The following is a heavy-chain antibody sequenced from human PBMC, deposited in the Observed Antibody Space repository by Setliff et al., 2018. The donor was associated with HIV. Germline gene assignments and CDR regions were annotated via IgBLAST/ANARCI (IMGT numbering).Heavy chain of an antibody. V-gene: IGHV4-59*11. CDR2: IYYSGST. CDR3: ARLRGSYDFSNWFDP. D-gene: IGHD3-3*01. J-gene: IGHJ5*02. Sequence: SETLSLTCTVSGGSIRSHYWSWIRQPPGKRLEWIGYIYYSGSTNYNPSLKSRVTISVDTAKNQFSLKLSSVTAAGTAVYYCARLRGSYDFSNWFDPWGQGTQVTVSS. CDR1: GGSIRSHY.